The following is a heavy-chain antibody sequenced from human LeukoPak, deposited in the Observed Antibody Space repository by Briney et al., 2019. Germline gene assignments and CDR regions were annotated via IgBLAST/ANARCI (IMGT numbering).Heavy chain of an antibody. CDR1: GDSVSSNTAA. V-gene: IGHV6-1*01. D-gene: IGHD6-19*01. CDR2: TYYRSRLYN. Sequence: PSQTLSLTCAISGDSVSSNTAAWNWIRQSPSRGLEWLGRTYYRSRLYNDYAVSVKSRISINADTSKNQVSLLLESVTPEDTAVYYCARDPQYGSGLCYFDQWGQGTLVTVSS. J-gene: IGHJ4*02. CDR3: ARDPQYGSGLCYFDQ.